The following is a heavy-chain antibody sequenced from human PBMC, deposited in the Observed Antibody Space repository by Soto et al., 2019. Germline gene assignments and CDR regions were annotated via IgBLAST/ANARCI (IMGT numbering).Heavy chain of an antibody. CDR3: AREPDSSGYYHDFDY. CDR2: IWYDGSNK. Sequence: GGSLRLSCAASGFTFSSYGMHWVRQAPGKGLEWVAVIWYDGSNKYYADSVKGRFTISRDNSKNTLYLQMNSLRAEDTAVYYCAREPDSSGYYHDFDYWGQGTLVTVSS. J-gene: IGHJ4*02. CDR1: GFTFSSYG. V-gene: IGHV3-33*01. D-gene: IGHD3-22*01.